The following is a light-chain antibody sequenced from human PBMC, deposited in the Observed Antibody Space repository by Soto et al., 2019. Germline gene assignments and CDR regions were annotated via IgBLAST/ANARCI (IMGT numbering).Light chain of an antibody. CDR2: DVS. V-gene: IGKV3-20*01. Sequence: EIVLTQSPGTLSLSPGERATLSCRSSQTVTNSYLAWYQQQPGQAPRLLIYDVSSRATGIPDRFSGSGSGTDFTLAISRLESEDFAVYYCHHYGVSPTFGQGTKVEI. J-gene: IGKJ1*01. CDR3: HHYGVSPT. CDR1: QTVTNSY.